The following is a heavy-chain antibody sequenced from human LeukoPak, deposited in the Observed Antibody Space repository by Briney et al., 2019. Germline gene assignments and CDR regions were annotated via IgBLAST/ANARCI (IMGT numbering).Heavy chain of an antibody. CDR3: ARKAGSQQGYYYYMDV. D-gene: IGHD3-10*01. CDR1: GFTFSSYG. J-gene: IGHJ6*03. CDR2: IRYDGSNK. Sequence: GGSLRLSCAASGFTFSSYGMHWVRQAPGKGLEWVAFIRYDGSNKYYADSVKGRFTISRDNAKNSLCLQMNSLRAEDTALYYCARKAGSQQGYYYYMDVWGKGTTVTVSS. V-gene: IGHV3-30*02.